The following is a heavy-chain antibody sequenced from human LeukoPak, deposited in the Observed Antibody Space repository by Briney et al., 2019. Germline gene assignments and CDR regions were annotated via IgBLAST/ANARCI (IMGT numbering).Heavy chain of an antibody. CDR1: GFTFSSYG. J-gene: IGHJ5*02. D-gene: IGHD2-8*02. CDR2: IRYVGSNK. V-gene: IGHV3-30*02. CDR3: ARERPGGPGGFDP. Sequence: GGSLRLSCAASGFTFSSYGMHWVRQAPGKGLEWVAFIRYVGSNKYYADSVKGRFTISRDNSKNTLYLQMNSLRAEDTAVYHCARERPGGPGGFDPWGQGTLVTVSS.